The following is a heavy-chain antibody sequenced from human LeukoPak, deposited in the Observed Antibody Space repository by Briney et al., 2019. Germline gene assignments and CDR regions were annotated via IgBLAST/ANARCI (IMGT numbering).Heavy chain of an antibody. V-gene: IGHV4-30-2*01. CDR3: ARVDVLRFLEWLPPDELSAFDI. CDR2: IYHRGST. Sequence: SQTLSPTCAVSGRSISSGGYSWSWIRQPPGKGLEWIGYIYHRGSTYYNPSLKSRVTISVDTSKNQFSLKLSSVTAADTAVYYCARVDVLRFLEWLPPDELSAFDIWGQGTMVTVSS. CDR1: GRSISSGGYS. D-gene: IGHD3-3*01. J-gene: IGHJ3*02.